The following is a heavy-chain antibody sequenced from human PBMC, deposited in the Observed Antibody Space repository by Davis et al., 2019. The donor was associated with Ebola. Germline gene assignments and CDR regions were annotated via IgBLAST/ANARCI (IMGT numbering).Heavy chain of an antibody. D-gene: IGHD3-10*01. CDR2: INSDGSST. Sequence: GESLKISCAASGFTFSSYWMHWVRQAPGKGLVWVSRINSDGSSTSYADSVKGRFTISRDNAKNTLYLQMNSLRAEDTAVYYCARDDTRGYYYYYMDVWGKGTTVTVSS. V-gene: IGHV3-74*01. CDR1: GFTFSSYW. J-gene: IGHJ6*03. CDR3: ARDDTRGYYYYYMDV.